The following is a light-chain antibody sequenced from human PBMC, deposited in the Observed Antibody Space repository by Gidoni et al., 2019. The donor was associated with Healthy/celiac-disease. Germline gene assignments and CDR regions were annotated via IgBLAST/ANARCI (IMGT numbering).Light chain of an antibody. CDR3: QQRSNWPPEYT. CDR2: DAS. V-gene: IGKV3-11*01. CDR1: QSVSSY. Sequence: EIVLTQSPATLSLSPGERATLSCRASQSVSSYLAWYQQKPGQAPRLLIYDASNRATGIPARFSGSGSVTDFTLTISSLEPEDFAVYDCQQRSNWPPEYTFGQGTKLEIK. J-gene: IGKJ2*01.